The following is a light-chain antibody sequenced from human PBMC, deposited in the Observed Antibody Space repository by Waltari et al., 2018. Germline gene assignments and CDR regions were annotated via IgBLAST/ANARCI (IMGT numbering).Light chain of an antibody. Sequence: QSVLTQPPSVSGAPGQRVTISCTGTSSNIGAGYDVHWYQQLPGTAPQLLIYASSNRPSGVPHRVSGSKSVTSASLAITGLQAEEEADYYCQSYDSSLSGSWVFGGGTKLTVL. CDR3: QSYDSSLSGSWV. V-gene: IGLV1-40*01. CDR2: ASS. CDR1: SSNIGAGYD. J-gene: IGLJ3*02.